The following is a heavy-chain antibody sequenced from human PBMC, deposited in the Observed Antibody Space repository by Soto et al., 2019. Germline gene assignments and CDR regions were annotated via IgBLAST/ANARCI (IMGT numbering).Heavy chain of an antibody. Sequence: SETLCLTCAVYGGSFSGDYWSWIRQPPGKGLEWIGEINHSGSTNYNPSLKSRVTISVDTSKNQFSLKLSSVTAADTAVYYCARGRGGFALTSGRWVDPWGQGTLVTVS. CDR2: INHSGST. J-gene: IGHJ5*02. CDR3: ARGRGGFALTSGRWVDP. CDR1: GGSFSGDY. V-gene: IGHV4-34*01. D-gene: IGHD3-10*01.